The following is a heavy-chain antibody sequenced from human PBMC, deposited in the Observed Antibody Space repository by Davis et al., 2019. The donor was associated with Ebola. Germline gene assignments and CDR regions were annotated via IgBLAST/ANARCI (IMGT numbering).Heavy chain of an antibody. Sequence: PGGSLRLSCAGSGFTFSTYWMTWVRQAPGKGLEWVANIKQDGSEKYYVDSVKGRFTISRDNAENSLDLQMNSLRAEDTALYYCAKDYSSSPHGMDVWGQGTTVTVSS. CDR2: IKQDGSEK. CDR1: GFTFSTYW. D-gene: IGHD6-13*01. V-gene: IGHV3-7*03. CDR3: AKDYSSSPHGMDV. J-gene: IGHJ6*02.